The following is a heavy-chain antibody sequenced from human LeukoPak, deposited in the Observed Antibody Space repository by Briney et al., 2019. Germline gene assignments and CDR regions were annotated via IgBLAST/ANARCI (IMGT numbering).Heavy chain of an antibody. CDR1: GFISRNYW. Sequence: GSLRLSCAAYGFISRNYWMNWVRQAPGKGLEWVANIKQDGSEQYYVGSVKGRFTISRDNAKNSLYLQMNSLRAEDTAVYYCASDPHHASRMDVWGQGTTVTVSS. CDR2: IKQDGSEQ. V-gene: IGHV3-7*01. D-gene: IGHD1-14*01. CDR3: ASDPHHASRMDV. J-gene: IGHJ6*02.